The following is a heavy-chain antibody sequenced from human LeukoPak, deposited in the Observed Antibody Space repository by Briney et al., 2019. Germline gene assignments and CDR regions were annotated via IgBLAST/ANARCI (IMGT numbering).Heavy chain of an antibody. CDR3: ARDPYSGNYGAYYYYYMDV. V-gene: IGHV3-48*03. J-gene: IGHJ6*03. CDR2: ISISGSTI. CDR1: GFTSSSYE. Sequence: GGSLRLSCAASGFTSSSYEMNWVRQAPGKGLEWVSYISISGSTIYYADSVKGRFTISRDNAKNSLYLQMNSLRAEDTAVYFCARDPYSGNYGAYYYYYMDVWGKGTTVTISS. D-gene: IGHD1-26*01.